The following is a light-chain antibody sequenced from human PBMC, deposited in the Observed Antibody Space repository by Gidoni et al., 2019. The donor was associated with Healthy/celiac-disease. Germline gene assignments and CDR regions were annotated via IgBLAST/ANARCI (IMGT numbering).Light chain of an antibody. Sequence: DIQMTQSPSTLSASVGDRVTITCRASQSISSWLAWYQQKPGKAPKLLIYKASSLESGFPSRFSGSGSGTEFTLTISSLQPDDFATYYCQQYNSYSRTFGQXTKVEIK. CDR2: KAS. CDR3: QQYNSYSRT. J-gene: IGKJ1*01. V-gene: IGKV1-5*03. CDR1: QSISSW.